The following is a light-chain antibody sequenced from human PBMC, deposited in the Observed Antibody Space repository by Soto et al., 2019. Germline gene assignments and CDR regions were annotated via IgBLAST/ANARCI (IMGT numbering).Light chain of an antibody. V-gene: IGLV2-14*03. J-gene: IGLJ1*01. Sequence: QSALTQPASVSGSPGQSIAISCTGTSRDVGAYNSVSWYQQHPGRAPKLMIHDVSNRPSGVSNRFSGSKSGNTASLTISGLQAEDEADYYCSSYTSSSTYVFGTGTKVTVL. CDR1: SRDVGAYNS. CDR2: DVS. CDR3: SSYTSSSTYV.